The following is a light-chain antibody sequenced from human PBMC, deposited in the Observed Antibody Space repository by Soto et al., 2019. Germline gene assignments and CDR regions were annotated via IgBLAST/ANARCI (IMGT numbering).Light chain of an antibody. V-gene: IGLV1-51*01. CDR3: ASWDTDVNAV. J-gene: IGLJ2*01. Sequence: QSVLTQPPSVSAAPGKKVTISCSGTIFDVGDNFVSWYQHFPGTAPKLLIYDDDRRPSGIPDRFSASKSGTSATLRIARVQPEDEADYYCASWDTDVNAVFGGGTKLTVL. CDR2: DDD. CDR1: IFDVGDNF.